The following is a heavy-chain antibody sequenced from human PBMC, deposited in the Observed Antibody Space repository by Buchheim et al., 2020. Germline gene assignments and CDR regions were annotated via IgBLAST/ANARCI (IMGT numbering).Heavy chain of an antibody. CDR3: ARGPRNHYYDKSGLYHIDN. Sequence: EVHLLESGGGLVQPGGSLRLSCSASGFTFSDYWMHWVRQGPGKGLMWVSRLNYDGTTTNYADSVKGRFIMSRDNAKKKLYLQLDSLRPDDTAVYYCARGPRNHYYDKSGLYHIDNWGQGTL. D-gene: IGHD3-22*01. V-gene: IGHV3-74*01. CDR2: LNYDGTTT. CDR1: GFTFSDYW. J-gene: IGHJ4*02.